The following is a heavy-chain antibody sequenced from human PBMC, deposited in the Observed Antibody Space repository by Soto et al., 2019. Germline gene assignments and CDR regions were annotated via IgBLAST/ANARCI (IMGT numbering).Heavy chain of an antibody. CDR1: GFTFNNYA. V-gene: IGHV3-23*01. CDR3: AKDRLAGNFDY. J-gene: IGHJ4*02. Sequence: GGSLRLSCAASGFTFNNYAINWVRQAPGKGLEWVANISATGGSTYYADSVKGRFTISRDNSKNTLYLQMNGLRVEDTAVYYCAKDRLAGNFDYWGQGTQVTVSS. CDR2: ISATGGST.